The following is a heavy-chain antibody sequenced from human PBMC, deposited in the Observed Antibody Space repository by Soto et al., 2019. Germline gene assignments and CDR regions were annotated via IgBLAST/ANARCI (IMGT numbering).Heavy chain of an antibody. CDR3: AREQQLGTYYSDS. CDR2: IIPMFGTA. Sequence: QVQLVQSGAEVKKPGSSVKDACKASGGTFSSYEITWVRQAPGQGLQWMGGIIPMFGTAKYGHNFQGRVTITADESTRTAYMELSSLRPDDTAVYYCAREQQLGTYYSDSWGQGTTVTVSS. D-gene: IGHD6-13*01. V-gene: IGHV1-69*01. J-gene: IGHJ4*03. CDR1: GGTFSSYE.